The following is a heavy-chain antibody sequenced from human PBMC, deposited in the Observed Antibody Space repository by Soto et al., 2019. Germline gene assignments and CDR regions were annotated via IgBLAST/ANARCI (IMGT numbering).Heavy chain of an antibody. J-gene: IGHJ4*02. D-gene: IGHD6-19*01. V-gene: IGHV3-21*01. Sequence: PGGSLRLSCAASGFTFSSYSMNWVRQAPGKGLEWVSSISSSSSYIYYADSVKGRFTISRDNAKNSLYLQMNSLRAEDTAVYYCAAGAVAGTTGFDYWGQGTLVTVSS. CDR1: GFTFSSYS. CDR3: AAGAVAGTTGFDY. CDR2: ISSSSSYI.